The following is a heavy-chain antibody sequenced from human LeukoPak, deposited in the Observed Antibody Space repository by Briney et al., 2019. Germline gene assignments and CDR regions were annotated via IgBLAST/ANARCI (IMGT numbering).Heavy chain of an antibody. D-gene: IGHD3-22*01. J-gene: IGHJ3*02. V-gene: IGHV1-18*01. Sequence: ASVKVSCKASGYTFTIYGISWVRPAPGQGLEWMGWIIAYNGNTNYAQKLQGRVTMTTDTSTSTAYMELRSVRSDDTAVYYCARVYYDSSGYYYFRAFDIWGQGTMVTVSS. CDR3: ARVYYDSSGYYYFRAFDI. CDR1: GYTFTIYG. CDR2: IIAYNGNT.